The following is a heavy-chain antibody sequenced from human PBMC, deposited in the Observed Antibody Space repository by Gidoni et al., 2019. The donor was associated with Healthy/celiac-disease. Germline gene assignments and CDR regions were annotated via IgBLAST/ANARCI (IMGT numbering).Heavy chain of an antibody. CDR1: GYSISRGYY. V-gene: IGHV4-38-2*01. Sequence: QVQLQESGPGLVKPSETLSLTCAVSGYSISRGYYWGWIRQPPGKGLEWIGSIYHSGSTYYNPSLKSRVTISVDTSKNQFSLKLSSVTAADTAVYYCARARSPDFWSGYRPVWFDPWGQGTLVTVSS. CDR2: IYHSGST. D-gene: IGHD3-3*01. CDR3: ARARSPDFWSGYRPVWFDP. J-gene: IGHJ5*02.